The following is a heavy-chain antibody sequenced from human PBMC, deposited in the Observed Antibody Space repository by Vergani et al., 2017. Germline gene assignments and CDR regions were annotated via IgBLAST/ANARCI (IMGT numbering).Heavy chain of an antibody. Sequence: EVQLLESGGGLVQPGGSLRLSCVASGITFSSHAMSWVRQAPGKGLGWVSAIGGSGGSTYYADSVKGRFTISRDNSKNTLYLQMNSLRVEDTAVYYCAKDMEQQLPCLFDYWGQGTLVTVSS. D-gene: IGHD6-13*01. V-gene: IGHV3-23*01. J-gene: IGHJ4*02. CDR3: AKDMEQQLPCLFDY. CDR1: GITFSSHA. CDR2: IGGSGGST.